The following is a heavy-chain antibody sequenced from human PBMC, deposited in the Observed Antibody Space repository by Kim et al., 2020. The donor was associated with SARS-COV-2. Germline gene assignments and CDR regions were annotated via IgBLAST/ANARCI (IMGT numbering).Heavy chain of an antibody. J-gene: IGHJ4*02. CDR3: ASDRYYDSSGYTS. D-gene: IGHD3-22*01. Sequence: SETLSLTCAVYGGSFSGYYWSWIRQPPGKGLEWIGEINHSGSTNYNPSLKSRVTISVDTSKNQFSLKLSSVTAADTAVYYCASDRYYDSSGYTSWGQGTLVTVSS. CDR2: INHSGST. V-gene: IGHV4-34*01. CDR1: GGSFSGYY.